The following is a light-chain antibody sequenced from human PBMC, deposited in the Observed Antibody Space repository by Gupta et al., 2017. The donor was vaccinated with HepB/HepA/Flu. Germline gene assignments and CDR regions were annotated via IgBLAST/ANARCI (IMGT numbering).Light chain of an antibody. J-gene: IGKJ3*01. CDR3: QQDGSSPVA. CDR1: QSVSSSY. Sequence: EIVLTQSPGTLSLSPGERATLSCRASQSVSSSYLAWYQQKPGQAPRLLIYGASSRATGLPDRFSGSGSGTDFTLTISRLEPEDFAVYYCQQDGSSPVAFGHGTKVDIK. V-gene: IGKV3-20*01. CDR2: GAS.